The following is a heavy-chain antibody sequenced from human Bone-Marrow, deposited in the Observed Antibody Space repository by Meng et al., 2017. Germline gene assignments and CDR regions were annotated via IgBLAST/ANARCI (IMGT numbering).Heavy chain of an antibody. J-gene: IGHJ3*02. Sequence: GGSLRLSCAASGFTFSSYGMHWVRQAPGKGLEWVAVIWYDGSNKYYADSVKGRFTISRDNSKNTLYLQMNSLRAEDTAVYYCARERAAGTDAFDIWGQGTMVTVSS. V-gene: IGHV3-33*01. CDR1: GFTFSSYG. CDR2: IWYDGSNK. D-gene: IGHD6-13*01. CDR3: ARERAAGTDAFDI.